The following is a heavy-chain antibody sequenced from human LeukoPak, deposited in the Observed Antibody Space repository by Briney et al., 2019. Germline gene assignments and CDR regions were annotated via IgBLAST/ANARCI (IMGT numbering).Heavy chain of an antibody. CDR1: GFTFSNAW. CDR3: TTAGIVVVPAAIPPSRNKLP. Sequence: GGSLRLSCAASGFTFSNAWMSWVRQAPGKGLEWVGRIKSKTDGGTTDYAAPVKGRFTISRDDSKNTLYLQMNSLKTEDTAVYYCTTAGIVVVPAAIPPSRNKLPWGQGTLVTVSS. CDR2: IKSKTDGGTT. J-gene: IGHJ5*02. V-gene: IGHV3-15*01. D-gene: IGHD2-2*02.